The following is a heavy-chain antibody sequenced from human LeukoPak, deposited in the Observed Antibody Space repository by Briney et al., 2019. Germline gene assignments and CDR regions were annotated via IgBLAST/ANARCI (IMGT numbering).Heavy chain of an antibody. Sequence: PSETLSLTCTVSGGSISSGDYYWSWIRQPPGKGLEWIGYIYYSGSTYYNPSLKSRVTISVDTSKNQFSLKLSSVTAADTAVYYCARSYYYGSGTPRRGYGMDVWGQGTTVTVSS. V-gene: IGHV4-30-4*01. D-gene: IGHD3-10*01. J-gene: IGHJ6*02. CDR3: ARSYYYGSGTPRRGYGMDV. CDR1: GGSISSGDYY. CDR2: IYYSGST.